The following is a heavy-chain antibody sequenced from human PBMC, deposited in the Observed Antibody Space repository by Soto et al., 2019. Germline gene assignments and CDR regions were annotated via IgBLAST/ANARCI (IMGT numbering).Heavy chain of an antibody. CDR2: IWYDGSNK. D-gene: IGHD1-26*01. V-gene: IGHV3-33*01. CDR3: ERDRTLQGARLYCGMDV. J-gene: IGHJ6*02. Sequence: QVQLVESGGGVVQPGRSLRLSCAASGFTFSSYGMHWVRQAPGKGLEWVAVIWYDGSNKYYADSVKGRFTISRDNSKNTLYLQMNGLRAEDTAVYYCERDRTLQGARLYCGMDVWGQGTTVTVSS. CDR1: GFTFSSYG.